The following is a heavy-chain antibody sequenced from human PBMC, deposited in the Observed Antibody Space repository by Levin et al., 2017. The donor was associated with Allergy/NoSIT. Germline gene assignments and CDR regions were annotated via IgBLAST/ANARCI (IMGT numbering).Heavy chain of an antibody. CDR1: GSTFTGYF. Sequence: ASVKVSCKASGSTFTGYFIHWVRQAPGDGLEWLGWINSKSGGTKYSQKFQGRVTMTRDTSISTSYMDLTRLTSDDTAIYYCAMGGGWLRHPFDYWGQGAQVTVSS. CDR3: AMGGGWLRHPFDY. J-gene: IGHJ4*02. D-gene: IGHD5-12*01. CDR2: INSKSGGT. V-gene: IGHV1-2*02.